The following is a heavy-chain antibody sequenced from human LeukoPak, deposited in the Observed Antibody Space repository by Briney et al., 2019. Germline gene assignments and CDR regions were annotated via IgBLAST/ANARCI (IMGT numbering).Heavy chain of an antibody. CDR3: ARVLARITIFGVVTTRGYFDY. CDR1: GGSTSSYY. CDR2: IYVGGNT. Sequence: SETLSLTCSVSGGSTSSYYWNWIRQPAGKGLEWIGRIYVGGNTNYNPSFKSRVTMSVDMSKNQFSLKLNSVTAADTAVYYCARVLARITIFGVVTTRGYFDYWGQGTLVTVSS. V-gene: IGHV4-4*07. D-gene: IGHD3-3*01. J-gene: IGHJ4*02.